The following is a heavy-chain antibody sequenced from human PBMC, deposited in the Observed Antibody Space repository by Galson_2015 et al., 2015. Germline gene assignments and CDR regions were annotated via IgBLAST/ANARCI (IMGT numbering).Heavy chain of an antibody. CDR2: IDWDDKK. J-gene: IGHJ4*02. V-gene: IGHV2-70*01. CDR1: GFSLTTRGMC. D-gene: IGHD4-17*01. CDR3: ARVTYGDYGGQCDY. Sequence: PALVKPTQTLTLTCTFSGFSLTTRGMCVSWIRQPPGKPLAWLALIDWDDKKYYSTSLKTRLTLSQATSHNQVVVTMTNMDPVDTATYYCARVTYGDYGGQCDYWGQGTLVTVSS.